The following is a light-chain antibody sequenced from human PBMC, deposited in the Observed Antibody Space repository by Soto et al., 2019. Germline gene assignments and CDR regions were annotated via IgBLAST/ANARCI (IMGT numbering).Light chain of an antibody. CDR2: ATS. J-gene: IGKJ2*01. Sequence: EIVLTQSPGTLSLSPGERATLSCRASQSVDSTYLAWYQQKPGQAPRLLIYATSSRAAGVPDRFSGSGSGTDFTLTISRLEPKDFAVYYCQQYGTSPPLYTFGQGTKLDIK. V-gene: IGKV3-20*01. CDR1: QSVDSTY. CDR3: QQYGTSPPLYT.